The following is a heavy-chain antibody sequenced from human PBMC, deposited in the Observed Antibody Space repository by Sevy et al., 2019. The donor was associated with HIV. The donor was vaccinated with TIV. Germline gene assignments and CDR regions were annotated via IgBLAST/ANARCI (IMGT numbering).Heavy chain of an antibody. Sequence: GGSLRLSCATSGFTFTSYTMNWVRQAPGKGLEWVSSISYSAEYIYYADSVKGRFTISRDNAKNSLFLQMNSLRVEDTAVYYCARDEGGYDPLDYWGHGTLVTVSS. CDR3: ARDEGGYDPLDY. J-gene: IGHJ4*01. CDR1: GFTFTSYT. V-gene: IGHV3-21*01. D-gene: IGHD3-16*01. CDR2: ISYSAEYI.